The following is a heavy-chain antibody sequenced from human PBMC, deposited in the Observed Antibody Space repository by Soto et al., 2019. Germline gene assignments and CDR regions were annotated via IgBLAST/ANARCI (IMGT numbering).Heavy chain of an antibody. CDR2: IKSITDGGTT. V-gene: IGHV3-15*01. CDR3: TTDSADIVVVPATFGMDV. CDR1: GITFSNAW. Sequence: PGGSLRLSCAASGITFSNAWMTWVRQAPGKGLEWVGRIKSITDGGTTDYAAPVKGRFTISRDDSKDTLYLQMNNLRTEDTAVYHCTTDSADIVVVPATFGMDVGGQGTTVTVSS. D-gene: IGHD2-2*01. J-gene: IGHJ6*02.